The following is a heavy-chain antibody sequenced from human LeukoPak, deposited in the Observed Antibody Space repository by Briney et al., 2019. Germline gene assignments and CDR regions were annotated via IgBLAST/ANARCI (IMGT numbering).Heavy chain of an antibody. V-gene: IGHV1-18*01. J-gene: IGHJ4*02. CDR1: GYSFSSGG. CDR2: ISGYNGNT. D-gene: IGHD2-2*01. Sequence: ASVKVSCKASGYSFSSGGITWVRQAPGQGLEWMGWISGYNGNTADAQIFQGRVTMTTDTSTSTAYMELRSLRSDDTAVYFCARSGHCSGTSCYGEGIDFWGQGTLVTVSS. CDR3: ARSGHCSGTSCYGEGIDF.